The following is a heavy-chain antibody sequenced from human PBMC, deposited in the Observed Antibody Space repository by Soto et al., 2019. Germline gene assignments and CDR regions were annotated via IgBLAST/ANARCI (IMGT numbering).Heavy chain of an antibody. CDR2: INHSGST. CDR1: GGSFSGYY. Sequence: QVQLQQWGAGLLKTSETLSLTCAVYGGSFSGYYWSWIRQPPGKGLEWIGEINHSGSTNYNPSLKSRVTISVDTSKNQFSLKLSSVTAADTAVYYWARWDYDFWSGYYVGDYWGQGTLVTVSS. V-gene: IGHV4-34*01. J-gene: IGHJ4*02. CDR3: ARWDYDFWSGYYVGDY. D-gene: IGHD3-3*01.